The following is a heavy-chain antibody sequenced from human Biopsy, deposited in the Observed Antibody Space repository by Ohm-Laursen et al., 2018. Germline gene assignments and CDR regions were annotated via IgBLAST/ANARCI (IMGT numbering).Heavy chain of an antibody. D-gene: IGHD3-10*01. CDR3: ARLGSLQLKNLFDP. J-gene: IGHJ5*02. V-gene: IGHV2-5*02. CDR1: GFSLSTSGVG. CDR2: IYWDDDK. Sequence: TQTLTLTDTFSGFSLSTSGVGVGWIRQPPGKALEWLALIYWDDDKRYSPSLKSRLTITKDTSKKQVVLTMTNMDPVDTATYYCARLGSLQLKNLFDPWGQGTLVTVSS.